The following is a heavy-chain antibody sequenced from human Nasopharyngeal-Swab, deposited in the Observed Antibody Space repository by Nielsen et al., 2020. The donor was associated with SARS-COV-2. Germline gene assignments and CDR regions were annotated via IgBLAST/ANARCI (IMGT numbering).Heavy chain of an antibody. CDR3: ARDHPPIEVTGTNYFDC. Sequence: GGSLRLSCAASGFTFENTCMTWVRQAPGKGLEWLSVIYSGGGTYYADSVKGRFTISRDNSKNTVYLQMRRLRDEDTAVYYCARDHPPIEVTGTNYFDCWGQGTLVTVSS. J-gene: IGHJ4*02. CDR2: IYSGGGT. D-gene: IGHD6-13*01. V-gene: IGHV3-66*01. CDR1: GFTFENTC.